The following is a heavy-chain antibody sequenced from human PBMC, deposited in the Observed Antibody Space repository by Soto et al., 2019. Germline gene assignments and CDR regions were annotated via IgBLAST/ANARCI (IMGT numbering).Heavy chain of an antibody. V-gene: IGHV3-21*01. Sequence: EVRLVASGGGLVKPGGSLRLSCAASGFTFSSYSMKWVRQAPGKGLEWVSSISSSSSYIYYADSVKGRFTISRDNAKNSLYLQMSTLRAEDSAVYYCARDLFPLSAYYIGHWGQGTLVTVSS. CDR3: ARDLFPLSAYYIGH. CDR2: ISSSSSYI. J-gene: IGHJ5*02. CDR1: GFTFSSYS. D-gene: IGHD3-9*01.